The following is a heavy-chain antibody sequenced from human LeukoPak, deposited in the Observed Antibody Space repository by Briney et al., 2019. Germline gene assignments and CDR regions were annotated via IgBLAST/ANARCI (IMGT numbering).Heavy chain of an antibody. Sequence: GESLKISCKGSGYSFTSYWIGWVRQMPGKGLEWMGIIYPGDSDTRYSPSFQGQVTISADKSISTAYLQWSSLKASDTAMYYCARRAYRGGDCYSPYYYYYYMDAWGKGTTVTVSS. CDR1: GYSFTSYW. D-gene: IGHD2-21*02. CDR3: ARRAYRGGDCYSPYYYYYYMDA. J-gene: IGHJ6*03. CDR2: IYPGDSDT. V-gene: IGHV5-51*01.